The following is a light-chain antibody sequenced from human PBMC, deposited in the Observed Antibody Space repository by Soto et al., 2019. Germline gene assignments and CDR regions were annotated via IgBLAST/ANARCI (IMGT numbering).Light chain of an antibody. J-gene: IGKJ2*01. Sequence: EIVLTQSPGTLSLSPGERATLSCRASQSVSSSYLAWYQQKPGQAPRILIYGSSSRATGITDRFSGSGSGTDFTLTISRLEPEDFAVYYCQQYGSSPLYTFGHGNKLAIK. CDR3: QQYGSSPLYT. V-gene: IGKV3-20*01. CDR2: GSS. CDR1: QSVSSSY.